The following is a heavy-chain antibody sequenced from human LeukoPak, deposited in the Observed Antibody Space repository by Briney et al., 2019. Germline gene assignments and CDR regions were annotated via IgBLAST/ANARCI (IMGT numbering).Heavy chain of an antibody. D-gene: IGHD6-6*01. CDR2: TNPSCGSR. J-gene: IGHJ6*04. CDR3: ARIVYSCSLVWFEG. V-gene: IGHV1-46*01. Sequence: ASVKVSCKASGYTXTSYYLHLVLHPPAQGHECMGITNPSCGSRSYEQKFKGRVNMTSDKSRSKLYMELSSVRSEDTAVYYCARIVYSCSLVWFEGWGKGTMVTVSS. CDR1: GYTXTSYY.